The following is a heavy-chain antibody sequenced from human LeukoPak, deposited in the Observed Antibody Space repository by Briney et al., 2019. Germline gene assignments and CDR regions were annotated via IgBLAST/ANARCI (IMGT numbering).Heavy chain of an antibody. CDR1: GGSISSYY. D-gene: IGHD1-26*01. Sequence: PSETLSLTCTVSGGSISSYYWSWIRQPPGKGLEWIGEINHSGSTNYNPSLKSRVTISVDTSKNQFSLKLSSVTAADTAVYYCARDQGGVGAFDYWGQGTLVTVSS. CDR2: INHSGST. V-gene: IGHV4-34*01. CDR3: ARDQGGVGAFDY. J-gene: IGHJ4*02.